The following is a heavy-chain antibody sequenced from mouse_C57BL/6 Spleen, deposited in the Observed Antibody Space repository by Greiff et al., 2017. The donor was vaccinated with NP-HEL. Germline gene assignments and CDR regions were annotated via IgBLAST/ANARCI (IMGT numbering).Heavy chain of an antibody. CDR3: ARQGDYFDY. CDR1: GFTFSSSG. J-gene: IGHJ2*01. CDR2: ISSGGSYT. Sequence: EVMLVESGGDLVKPGGSLTLSCAASGFTFSSSGMSWVRQTPDKRLAWVATISSGGSYTYYPDSVKGRFTISRDNAKNTLYLQMSSLKSEDTAMYYCARQGDYFDYWGQGTTLTVSS. V-gene: IGHV5-6*01.